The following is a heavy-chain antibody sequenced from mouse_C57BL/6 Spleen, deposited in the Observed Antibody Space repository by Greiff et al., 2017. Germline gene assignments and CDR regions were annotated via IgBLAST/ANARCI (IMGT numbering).Heavy chain of an antibody. CDR3: ARNWDYAMDY. J-gene: IGHJ4*01. D-gene: IGHD4-1*01. CDR2: IYPGAGDT. CDR1: GYAFSSSW. V-gene: IGHV1-82*01. Sequence: QVQLKESGPELVKPGASVKISCKASGYAFSSSWMNWVKQRPGKGLEWIGRIYPGAGDTNYNGKFKGKATLTADKSSSTAYMQLSSLTSEDSAVYFCARNWDYAMDYWGQGTSVTVSS.